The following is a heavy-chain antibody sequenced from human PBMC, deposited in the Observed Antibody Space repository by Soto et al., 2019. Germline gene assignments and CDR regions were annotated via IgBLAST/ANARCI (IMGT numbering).Heavy chain of an antibody. CDR2: ISYDGSNK. CDR3: ACLTTVTKGISYWYFDL. V-gene: IGHV3-30-3*01. D-gene: IGHD4-17*01. Sequence: GGSLRLSCAASGFTVNNNYMHWVRQAPGKGLEWVAVISYDGSNKYYADSVKGRFTISRDNSKNTLYLQMNSLRAEDTAVYYCACLTTVTKGISYWYFDLWGRGTLVTVSS. CDR1: GFTVNNNY. J-gene: IGHJ2*01.